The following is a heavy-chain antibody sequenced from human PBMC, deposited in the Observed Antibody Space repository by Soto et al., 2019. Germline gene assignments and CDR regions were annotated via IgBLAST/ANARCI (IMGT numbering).Heavy chain of an antibody. Sequence: QVQLVQSGAEVKKPGASVKVSCKASGYTFTGYYMHWVRQAPGQGLEWMGWINPNSGGTNYAQKFQGRVTMTRDTSISTAYMELSRLRSDDTAVYYCAREVLWFGELSVYYYYYGMDVWGHGTTVTVS. CDR2: INPNSGGT. CDR3: AREVLWFGELSVYYYYYGMDV. CDR1: GYTFTGYY. D-gene: IGHD3-10*01. V-gene: IGHV1-2*02. J-gene: IGHJ6*02.